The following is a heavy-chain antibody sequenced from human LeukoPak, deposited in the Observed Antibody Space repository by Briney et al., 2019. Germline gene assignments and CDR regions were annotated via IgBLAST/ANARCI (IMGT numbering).Heavy chain of an antibody. CDR2: ISSSSSYL. CDR3: ARAYSGSYNWFDP. Sequence: GGSLRLSRAASGFTFSSHIMNWVRQASGKGLEWVSGISSSSSYLYYADSVKGRFTVSRDNAKNSLFLQMNSLRAEDTAVYYCARAYSGSYNWFDPWGQGTLVTVSS. J-gene: IGHJ5*02. CDR1: GFTFSSHI. D-gene: IGHD1-26*01. V-gene: IGHV3-21*01.